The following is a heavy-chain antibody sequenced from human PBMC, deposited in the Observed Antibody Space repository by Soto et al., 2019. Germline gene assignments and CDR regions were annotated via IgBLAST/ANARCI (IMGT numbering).Heavy chain of an antibody. D-gene: IGHD6-25*01. J-gene: IGHJ5*02. CDR2: IYYSGST. V-gene: IGHV4-61*01. CDR1: GGSVSSGSYY. CDR3: ARDQRLWVSARKYNWFDP. Sequence: SETLSLTCTVSGGSVSSGSYYWSWIRQPPGKGLEWIGYIYYSGSTNYNPSLKSRVTISVDTSKNQFSLKLSSVTAADTAVYYCARDQRLWVSARKYNWFDPWGQGTLVTVSS.